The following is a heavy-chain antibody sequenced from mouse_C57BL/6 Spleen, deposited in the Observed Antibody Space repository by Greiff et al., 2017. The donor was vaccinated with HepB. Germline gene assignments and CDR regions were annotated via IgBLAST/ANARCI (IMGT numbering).Heavy chain of an antibody. Sequence: EVKLMESGGGLVKPGGSLKLSCAASGFTFSDYGMHWVRQAPEKGLEWVAYISSGSSTIYYADTVKGRFTISRDNAKNTLFLQMTSLRSEDTAMYYCATYYYGSSYAMDYWGQGTSVTVSS. J-gene: IGHJ4*01. D-gene: IGHD1-1*01. CDR3: ATYYYGSSYAMDY. CDR2: ISSGSSTI. V-gene: IGHV5-17*01. CDR1: GFTFSDYG.